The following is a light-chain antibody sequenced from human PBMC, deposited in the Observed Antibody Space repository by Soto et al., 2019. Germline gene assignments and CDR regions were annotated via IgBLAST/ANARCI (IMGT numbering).Light chain of an antibody. Sequence: QSALTQPASVSGSPGQTLTISCTGTSSDVGYYDLVSWYQHHPGKAPKLIIFEGSKRPSGVSNRFSGSKSGNTASLTISGLQAEDEADYYCCPYGDSRAVFGGGTKVTVL. J-gene: IGLJ2*01. CDR1: SSDVGYYDL. CDR3: CPYGDSRAV. CDR2: EGS. V-gene: IGLV2-23*01.